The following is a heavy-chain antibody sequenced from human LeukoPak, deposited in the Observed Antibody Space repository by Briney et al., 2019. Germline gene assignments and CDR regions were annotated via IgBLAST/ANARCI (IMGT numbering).Heavy chain of an antibody. D-gene: IGHD5-24*01. Sequence: SQTLSLTSTVSGGSISSGSYSWGWIRQPQGKGLEWIGSTYYNPSLKSRVTISVDTSKNQFSLKLSSVTAADTAVYYCARVRWLQLGYFDYWGQGTLVTVSS. J-gene: IGHJ4*02. V-gene: IGHV4-39*01. CDR3: ARVRWLQLGYFDY. CDR1: GGSISSGSYS. CDR2: T.